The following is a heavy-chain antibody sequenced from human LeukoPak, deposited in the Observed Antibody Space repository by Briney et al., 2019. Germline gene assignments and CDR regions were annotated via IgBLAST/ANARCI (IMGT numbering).Heavy chain of an antibody. CDR2: IYHSGST. CDR1: GGSISSSNW. D-gene: IGHD6-19*01. CDR3: ARAAVAARWFDP. J-gene: IGHJ5*02. V-gene: IGHV4-4*02. Sequence: SETLSLTCAVSGGSISSSNWWSRVRQPPGKGLEWIGEIYHSGSTNCNPSLKSRVTISVDKSKNQFSLKLSSVTAADTAVYYCARAAVAARWFDPWGQGTLVTVSS.